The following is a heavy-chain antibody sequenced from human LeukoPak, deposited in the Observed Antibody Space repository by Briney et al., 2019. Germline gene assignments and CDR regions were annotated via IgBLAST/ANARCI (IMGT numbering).Heavy chain of an antibody. CDR3: ATIWYSSDWYTGLDI. D-gene: IGHD6-19*01. CDR1: GGSLNGYY. Sequence: SETLSLTCAVYGGSLNGYYWSWIRQPPGKGLEWIGEGGNSGGTKFNPSLKSRVTISVDTSKNQFSLKLSSVTAADTAVYYCATIWYSSDWYTGLDIWGQGTMVTVSS. V-gene: IGHV4-34*01. J-gene: IGHJ3*02. CDR2: GGNSGGT.